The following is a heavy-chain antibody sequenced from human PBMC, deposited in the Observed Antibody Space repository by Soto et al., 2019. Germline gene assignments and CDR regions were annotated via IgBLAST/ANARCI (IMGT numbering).Heavy chain of an antibody. CDR3: ARRYPVATQRVGINWFDP. CDR1: GGSVSSGSYY. Sequence: SETLSLTCTVSGGSVSSGSYYWSWIRQPPGKGLEWIGYIYYSGSTNYNPSLKSRVTISVDTSKNQFSLKLSSVTAADTAVYYCARRYPVATQRVGINWFDPWGQGTLVTVFS. CDR2: IYYSGST. J-gene: IGHJ5*02. D-gene: IGHD1-26*01. V-gene: IGHV4-61*01.